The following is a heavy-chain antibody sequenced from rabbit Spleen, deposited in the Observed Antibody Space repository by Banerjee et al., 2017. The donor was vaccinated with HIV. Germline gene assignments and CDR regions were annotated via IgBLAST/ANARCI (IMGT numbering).Heavy chain of an antibody. CDR2: IYAGSSGNT. D-gene: IGHD6-1*01. Sequence: QSLEESGGDLVKPGASLTLTCTASGFSFSSNDYMCWVRQAPGKGLEWIGCIYAGSSGNTYYANWAKGRFTISKTSSTTVTLQMTSLTAADTATYFCARDENSDVSGREFRLWGPGTLVTVS. J-gene: IGHJ4*01. V-gene: IGHV1S40*01. CDR3: ARDENSDVSGREFRL. CDR1: GFSFSSNDY.